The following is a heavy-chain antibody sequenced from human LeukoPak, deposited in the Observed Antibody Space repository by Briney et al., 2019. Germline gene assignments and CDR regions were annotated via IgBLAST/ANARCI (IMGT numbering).Heavy chain of an antibody. Sequence: GGSLRLSCAASGFTFSSYGMHWVRQAPGKGLEWVAVISYDGSNKYCADSVKGRFTISRDNSKNTLYLQMNSLRAEDTAVYYCAKDESVYYYYYGMDVWGQGTTVTVSS. CDR2: ISYDGSNK. CDR3: AKDESVYYYYYGMDV. V-gene: IGHV3-30*18. J-gene: IGHJ6*02. CDR1: GFTFSSYG.